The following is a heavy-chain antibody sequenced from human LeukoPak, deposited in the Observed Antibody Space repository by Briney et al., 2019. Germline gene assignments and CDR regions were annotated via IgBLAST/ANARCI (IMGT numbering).Heavy chain of an antibody. CDR1: GGTFSSYA. D-gene: IGHD2-2*01. Sequence: SVKVSCKASGGTFSSYAIGWVRQAPEQGLEWMGGIIPVFGTTNYAQKFQGSVTITADESTTTAYMELSSLRSEDTAVYYCARGPIVVVPAAMGGYYYYMDVWGKGTTVTVSS. CDR2: IIPVFGTT. J-gene: IGHJ6*03. CDR3: ARGPIVVVPAAMGGYYYYMDV. V-gene: IGHV1-69*13.